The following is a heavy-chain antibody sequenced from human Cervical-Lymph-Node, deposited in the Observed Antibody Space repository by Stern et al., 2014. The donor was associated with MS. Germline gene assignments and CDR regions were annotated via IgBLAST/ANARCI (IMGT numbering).Heavy chain of an antibody. CDR1: GFPFSPSA. J-gene: IGHJ4*02. CDR3: ARGGRGVGLEY. CDR2: VSYDGTQS. V-gene: IGHV3-30-3*01. Sequence: VQLVQSGGGVVRPGRSLSLSCVASGFPFSPSAMHWVRQAPGKGLEWVAFVSYDGTQSNSTDSVKARFTISRDNSKNTLYLHMNSLRDEDTAVYFCARGGRGVGLEYWGQGALVTVSS. D-gene: IGHD3-10*01.